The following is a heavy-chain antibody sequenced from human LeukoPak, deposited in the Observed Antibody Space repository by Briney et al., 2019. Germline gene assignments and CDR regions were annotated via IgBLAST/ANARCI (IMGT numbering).Heavy chain of an antibody. CDR2: IYWNSGTI. J-gene: IGHJ4*02. Sequence: GGSLRLSCAASGFTFDDYAMHWVRQAPGKGLEWVSGIYWNSGTIVYADSVKGRFSMSRDNVKNSLYLQMNSLRVEDTAMYYCAKPEHYDFWSGYPLGYWGQGTLVTVSS. CDR3: AKPEHYDFWSGYPLGY. CDR1: GFTFDDYA. V-gene: IGHV3-9*01. D-gene: IGHD3-3*01.